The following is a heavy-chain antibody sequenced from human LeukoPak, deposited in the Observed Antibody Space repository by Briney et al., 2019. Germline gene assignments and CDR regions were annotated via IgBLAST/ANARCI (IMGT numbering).Heavy chain of an antibody. CDR1: GGSISTYY. D-gene: IGHD3-10*01. Sequence: SETLSLTCTVSGGSISTYYWSWVRQPPGKGLEWIGYIYYSGSTNYNPSLKSRVTISVDTSKNQFSLKVSSVTAADTAVYYCARYYASNWFDPWGQGTLVTVSS. V-gene: IGHV4-59*01. J-gene: IGHJ5*02. CDR2: IYYSGST. CDR3: ARYYASNWFDP.